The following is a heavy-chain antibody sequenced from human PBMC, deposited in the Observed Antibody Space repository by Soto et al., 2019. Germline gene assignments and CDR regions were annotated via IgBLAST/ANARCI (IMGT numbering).Heavy chain of an antibody. CDR1: GGSISSSSYY. V-gene: IGHV4-39*01. Sequence: QLQLQESGPGLVKPSETLSLTCTVSGGSISSSSYYWGWIRQPPGKGLEWIGSIYYSGSTYYNPSLKSRVTISVDTSKNQFSLKLSSVTAADTAVYYCARQVAAAGTVEDYYYGMDVWGQGTTVTVSS. D-gene: IGHD6-13*01. CDR3: ARQVAAAGTVEDYYYGMDV. J-gene: IGHJ6*02. CDR2: IYYSGST.